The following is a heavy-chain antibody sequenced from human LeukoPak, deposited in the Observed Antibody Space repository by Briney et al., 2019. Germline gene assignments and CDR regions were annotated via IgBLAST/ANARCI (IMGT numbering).Heavy chain of an antibody. Sequence: GGSLRLSCAASGFTFIGYGMHWVRQAPGKGLEWAAFIPYDGSNKYYADSVKGRLTISRDNSKNTLYLQMNSLRAEDTAFYYCAINGGGDSGYGNFDYWGQGTLVTVSS. CDR3: AINGGGDSGYGNFDY. V-gene: IGHV3-30*02. CDR2: IPYDGSNK. D-gene: IGHD5-12*01. CDR1: GFTFIGYG. J-gene: IGHJ4*02.